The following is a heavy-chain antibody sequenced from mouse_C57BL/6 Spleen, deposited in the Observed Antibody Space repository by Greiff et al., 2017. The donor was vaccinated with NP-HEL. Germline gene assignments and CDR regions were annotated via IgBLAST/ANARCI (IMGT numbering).Heavy chain of an antibody. Sequence: VQLQQSGPELVKPGASVKISCKASGYAFSSSWLNWVKQRPGQGLEWIGRLYPGDGDTNYNGKFKGKATLTADTSSSTAYMQLSSLTSEDSAVYICAREETNFEDWGQGTTLTVAS. CDR2: LYPGDGDT. CDR1: GYAFSSSW. CDR3: AREETNFED. J-gene: IGHJ2*01. V-gene: IGHV1-82*01.